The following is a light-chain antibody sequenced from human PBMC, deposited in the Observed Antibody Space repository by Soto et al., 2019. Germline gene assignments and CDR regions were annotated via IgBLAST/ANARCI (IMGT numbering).Light chain of an antibody. CDR1: SSHIGSSNF. J-gene: IGLJ2*01. CDR3: SSGARQTVF. V-gene: IGLV2-23*01. CDR2: EDD. Sequence: QSALTQPASVSGSPGQSITISCTVTSSHIGSSNFVSWYQQLPGTAPKLKIYEDDKRPSGVSNRFSGSKSGNTASLTVSGLQAEDEGDYYCSSGARQTVFFAGGTKLTVL.